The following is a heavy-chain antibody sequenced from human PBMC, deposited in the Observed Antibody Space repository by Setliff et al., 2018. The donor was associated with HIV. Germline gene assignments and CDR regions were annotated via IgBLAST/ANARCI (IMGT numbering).Heavy chain of an antibody. CDR1: GGSISSYY. Sequence: SETLSLTCTVSGGSISSYYWSWIRQPPGKGLEWIGHIYYIGTTNYNPSLKSRVTISVDTSKYHFSLKLSSVTAADTAVYYCARWESAQKAFNPWGHGTMVTV. D-gene: IGHD1-26*01. CDR2: IYYIGTT. CDR3: ARWESAQKAFNP. V-gene: IGHV4-59*08. J-gene: IGHJ3*01.